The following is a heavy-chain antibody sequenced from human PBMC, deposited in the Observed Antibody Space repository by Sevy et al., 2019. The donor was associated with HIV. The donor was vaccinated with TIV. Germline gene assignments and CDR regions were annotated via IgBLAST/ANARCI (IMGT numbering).Heavy chain of an antibody. D-gene: IGHD3-3*01. J-gene: IGHJ6*02. CDR2: IKQDGNEK. Sequence: GGSLRLSCVASGFIFSDYWMTWVRQAPGKGLEWVANIKQDGNEKYYMDSAKGRFTISRDNAKNSLYLQMNSLRAEDTAVYYCARDPTYYDFWSGYYYYYYGMDVWGPGTTVTVSS. V-gene: IGHV3-7*01. CDR3: ARDPTYYDFWSGYYYYYYGMDV. CDR1: GFIFSDYW.